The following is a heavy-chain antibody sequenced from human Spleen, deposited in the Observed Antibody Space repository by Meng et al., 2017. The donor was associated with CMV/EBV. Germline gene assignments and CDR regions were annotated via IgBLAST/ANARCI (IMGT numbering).Heavy chain of an antibody. CDR1: GFTFSSYA. D-gene: IGHD4-17*01. Sequence: SGFTFSSYAMSWVRQAPGKGLEWVSAISGSGGSTYYADSVKGRFTISRDNSKNTLYLQMNSLRAEDTAVYYCAKSAYGDLTEDAFDIWGQGTMVTVSS. CDR3: AKSAYGDLTEDAFDI. CDR2: ISGSGGST. J-gene: IGHJ3*02. V-gene: IGHV3-23*01.